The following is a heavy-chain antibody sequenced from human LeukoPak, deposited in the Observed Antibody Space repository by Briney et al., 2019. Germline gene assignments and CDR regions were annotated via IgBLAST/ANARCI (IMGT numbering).Heavy chain of an antibody. CDR3: AKRAATVVTPRGYYFDY. D-gene: IGHD4-17*01. CDR1: GFTFSSYG. V-gene: IGHV3-33*06. Sequence: GGSLRLSCAASGFTFSSYGMHWVRQAPGKGLEWVAVIWYDGSNKYYADSVKGRFTISRDNSKNTLYLQTNSLRAEDTAVYYCAKRAATVVTPRGYYFDYWGQGTLVTVSS. CDR2: IWYDGSNK. J-gene: IGHJ4*02.